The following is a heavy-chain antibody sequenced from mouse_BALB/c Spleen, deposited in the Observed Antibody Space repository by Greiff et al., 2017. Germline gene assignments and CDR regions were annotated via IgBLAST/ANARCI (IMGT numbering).Heavy chain of an antibody. CDR3: AREVGGPSAMDY. CDR1: GYSFTGYY. Sequence: LVKTGASVKISCKASGYSFTGYYMHWVKQSHGKSLEWIGYISCYNGATSYNQKFKGKATFTVDTSSSTAYMQFNSLTSEDSAVYYCAREVGGPSAMDYWGQGTSVTVSS. D-gene: IGHD1-1*01. J-gene: IGHJ4*01. CDR2: ISCYNGAT. V-gene: IGHV1S34*01.